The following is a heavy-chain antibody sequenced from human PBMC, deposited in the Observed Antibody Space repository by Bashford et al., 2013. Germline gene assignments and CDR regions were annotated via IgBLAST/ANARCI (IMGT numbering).Heavy chain of an antibody. V-gene: IGHV3-48*01. D-gene: IGHD6-13*01. J-gene: IGHJ3*02. Sequence: VRQAPGKGLEWVSYISSGSSTIYYADSVKGRFTISRDNSKNTLYLQMSSLRAEDTAVYYCARLAATGTMNAFDIWGQGTMVTVSS. CDR3: ARLAATGTMNAFDI. CDR2: ISSGSSTI.